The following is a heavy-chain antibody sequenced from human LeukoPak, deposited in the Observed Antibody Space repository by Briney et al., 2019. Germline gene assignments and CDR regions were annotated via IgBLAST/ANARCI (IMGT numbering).Heavy chain of an antibody. D-gene: IGHD2-21*02. CDR2: VYYSGST. Sequence: SETLSLTYTFSVDSISTYYWSWIRQPPGKGLEWIGYVYYSGSTNYNPSLKSRVTMSIDTSKNQFFLELSSVTAADTAVYYCARELEDCGGDCYPSWFDPWGQGTLVTVSS. J-gene: IGHJ5*02. CDR3: ARELEDCGGDCYPSWFDP. CDR1: VDSISTYY. V-gene: IGHV4-59*08.